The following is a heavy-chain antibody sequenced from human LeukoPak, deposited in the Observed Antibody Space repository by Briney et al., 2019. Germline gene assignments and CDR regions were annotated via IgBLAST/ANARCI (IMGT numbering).Heavy chain of an antibody. J-gene: IGHJ6*04. V-gene: IGHV3-30*04. Sequence: GGSLRLSCAASGFTFSSYAMHWVRQAPGKGLEWVAVISYDGSNKYYADSVKARFTISRDNAKNSLYLQMNSLRAGDTAVYYCAELGITMIGGVWGKGTTVTISS. CDR3: AELGITMIGGV. D-gene: IGHD3-10*02. CDR2: ISYDGSNK. CDR1: GFTFSSYA.